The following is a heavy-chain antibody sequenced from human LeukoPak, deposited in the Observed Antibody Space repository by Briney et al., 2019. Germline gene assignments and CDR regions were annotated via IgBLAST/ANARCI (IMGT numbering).Heavy chain of an antibody. CDR1: GFTFSSYW. CDR3: ARGGNYGSIDY. CDR2: IDSDGCST. Sequence: QSGGSLRLSCAASGFTFSSYWMHCVRQTPGKGLVWVSRIDSDGCSTKYADSVKGRFTISSDNAKNTLYLQMSSLKAEDTAVYYCARGGNYGSIDYWGQGTLVTVPS. V-gene: IGHV3-74*01. J-gene: IGHJ4*02. D-gene: IGHD3-10*01.